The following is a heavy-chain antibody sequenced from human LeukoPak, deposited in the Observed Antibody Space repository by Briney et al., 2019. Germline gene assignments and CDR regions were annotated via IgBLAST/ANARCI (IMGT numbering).Heavy chain of an antibody. J-gene: IGHJ4*02. D-gene: IGHD1-26*01. CDR1: GGTFSSYA. CDR3: ARDLYSGSYSGDS. V-gene: IGHV1-69*13. Sequence: GASVKVSCKASGGTFSSYAISWVRQAPGQGPEWMGGIIPIFGTANYAQKFQGRVTITADESTSTAYMELSSLRSEDTAVYYCARDLYSGSYSGDSWGQGTLVTVSS. CDR2: IIPIFGTA.